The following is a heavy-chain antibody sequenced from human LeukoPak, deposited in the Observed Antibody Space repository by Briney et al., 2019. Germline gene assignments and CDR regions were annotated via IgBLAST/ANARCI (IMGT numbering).Heavy chain of an antibody. Sequence: TSETLSLTCTVSGGSISSYYWSWIRQPPGKGLEWIGYIYYSGSTNYNPSLKSRVTISVDTSKNQFSLKLSSVTAADTAVYYCARDQGGATSYWGQGALVTVSS. J-gene: IGHJ4*02. V-gene: IGHV4-59*01. D-gene: IGHD1-26*01. CDR2: IYYSGST. CDR3: ARDQGGATSY. CDR1: GGSISSYY.